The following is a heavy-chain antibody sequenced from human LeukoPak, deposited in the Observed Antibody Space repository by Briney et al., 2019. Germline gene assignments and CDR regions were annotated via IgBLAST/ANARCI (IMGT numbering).Heavy chain of an antibody. J-gene: IGHJ4*02. CDR1: GITLTNVW. V-gene: IGHV3-15*04. D-gene: IGHD1-26*01. CDR3: NTEHSGNYRRRH. Sequence: GCLRLSCAASGITLTNVWMSCVREAAGTGLEGVGHIERQTAGRPTDYDPPVEGRLHISRDDASNTMYLQMNRLQTEDTAVYHCNTEHSGNYRRRHWGQGTLVTVP. CDR2: IERQTAGRPT.